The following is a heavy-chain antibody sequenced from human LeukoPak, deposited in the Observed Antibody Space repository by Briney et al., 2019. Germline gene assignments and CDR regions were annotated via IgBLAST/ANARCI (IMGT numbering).Heavy chain of an antibody. J-gene: IGHJ4*02. CDR1: VGSISNYY. CDR3: VRDVVDWGSLQYYFEY. D-gene: IGHD5-24*01. V-gene: IGHV4-4*07. CDR2: IHSSGST. Sequence: SETLSLTCTISVGSISNYYWSWIRQPAGKGLEWIGRIHSSGSTDYNPSLKSRVTMSVDTSKNQFSLRLTFVTAADPAVYSCVRDVVDWGSLQYYFEYWGQGTLVTVSS.